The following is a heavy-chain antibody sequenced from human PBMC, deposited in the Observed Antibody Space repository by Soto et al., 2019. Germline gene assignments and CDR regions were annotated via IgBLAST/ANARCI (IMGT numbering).Heavy chain of an antibody. D-gene: IGHD6-13*01. CDR1: GYTFTGYY. CDR2: INPNSGGT. CDR3: ARGGSIAAAGTPEFDY. J-gene: IGHJ4*02. Sequence: ASVKVSCKASGYTFTGYYMHWVRQAPGQGLEWMGWINPNSGGTNYAQKFQGWVTMTRDTSISTAYMELSRLRSDDTAVYYCARGGSIAAAGTPEFDYWGQGTLVTVSS. V-gene: IGHV1-2*04.